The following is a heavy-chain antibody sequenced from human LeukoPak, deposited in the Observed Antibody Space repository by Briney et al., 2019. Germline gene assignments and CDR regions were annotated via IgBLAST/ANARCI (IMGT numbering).Heavy chain of an antibody. CDR2: INSDGGST. D-gene: IGHD5-18*01. CDR1: GFTFSSYW. CDR3: AKLVDTAMVDAFDI. V-gene: IGHV3-74*01. J-gene: IGHJ3*02. Sequence: GGSLRLSCVASGFTFSSYWIHWVRQAPGKGLVWVSRINSDGGSTDYADSVKGRFTISRDNAKNSLYLQMNSLRAEDTALYYCAKLVDTAMVDAFDIWGQGTMVTVSS.